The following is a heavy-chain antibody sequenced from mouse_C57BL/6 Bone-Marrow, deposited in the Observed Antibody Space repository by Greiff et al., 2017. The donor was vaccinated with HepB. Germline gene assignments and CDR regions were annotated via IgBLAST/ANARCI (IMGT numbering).Heavy chain of an antibody. CDR2: INPSNGGT. D-gene: IGHD2-4*01. CDR1: GYTFTSYW. CDR3: ASNRIYYDYDGWGFDY. Sequence: QVQLQQPGTELVKPGASVKLSCKASGYTFTSYWMHWVKQRPGQGLEWIGNINPSNGGTNYNEKFKSKATLNVYKSSSTAYMQLSSLTSEYSAVYYCASNRIYYDYDGWGFDYWGQGTTLTVSS. J-gene: IGHJ2*01. V-gene: IGHV1-53*01.